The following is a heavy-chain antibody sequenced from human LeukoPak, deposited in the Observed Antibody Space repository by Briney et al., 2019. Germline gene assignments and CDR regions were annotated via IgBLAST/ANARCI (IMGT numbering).Heavy chain of an antibody. CDR3: AREDCSGGSCTFFDY. CDR2: IYHSGST. Sequence: SGTLSLTCAVSGGSVSSSNWWSWVRQPPGKGLEWIGEIYHSGSTNHNPSLKSRVTISVDKSKNQFSLKLSSVTAADTAVYYCAREDCSGGSCTFFDYWGQGTLVTVSS. D-gene: IGHD2-15*01. CDR1: GGSVSSSNW. J-gene: IGHJ4*02. V-gene: IGHV4-4*02.